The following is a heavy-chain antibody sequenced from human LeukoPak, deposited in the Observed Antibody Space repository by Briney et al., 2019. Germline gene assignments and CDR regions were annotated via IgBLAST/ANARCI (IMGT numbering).Heavy chain of an antibody. V-gene: IGHV1-2*04. Sequence: GASVKVSCKASGYTFTVYYVHWVRQAPGQGLEWMGWINPNSGGTNYAQKFQGWVTMTRDTSISTAYMELSRLRSDDTAVYYCARDGYCSGGSCLDYWGQGTLVTVSS. CDR2: INPNSGGT. D-gene: IGHD2-15*01. CDR3: ARDGYCSGGSCLDY. CDR1: GYTFTVYY. J-gene: IGHJ4*02.